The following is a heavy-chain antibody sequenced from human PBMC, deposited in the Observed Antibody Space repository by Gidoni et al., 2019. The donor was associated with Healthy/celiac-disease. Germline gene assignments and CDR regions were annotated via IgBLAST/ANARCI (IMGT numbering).Heavy chain of an antibody. CDR1: VEPIGSSNW. CDR2: IYHSGNI. Sequence: QVQLQESGPGLVKRSVTLSLTGDVSVEPIGSSNWWWWVRQPPGKGLGWIGEIYHSGNINYNPSLKSRVTMSVDKPKIQCSMKLSSVTASDTAVYYCAGGRYSSGWYRAFDIWGQGTMVTVSS. V-gene: IGHV4-4*02. CDR3: AGGRYSSGWYRAFDI. D-gene: IGHD6-19*01. J-gene: IGHJ3*02.